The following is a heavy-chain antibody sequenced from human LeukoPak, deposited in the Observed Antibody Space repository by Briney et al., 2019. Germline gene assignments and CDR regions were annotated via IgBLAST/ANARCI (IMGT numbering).Heavy chain of an antibody. V-gene: IGHV3-66*01. J-gene: IGHJ4*02. CDR1: GFTVSSKY. CDR3: AKVGAVAAVEN. D-gene: IGHD6-19*01. CDR2: IYTGETT. Sequence: GSLRLSCAASGFTVSSKYMSWVRQAPGKGLEWVSVIYTGETTYYADSVKGRFTISRDNSKNTLYLQMDGLRVEDTAVYYCAKVGAVAAVENWGQGTLVTVSS.